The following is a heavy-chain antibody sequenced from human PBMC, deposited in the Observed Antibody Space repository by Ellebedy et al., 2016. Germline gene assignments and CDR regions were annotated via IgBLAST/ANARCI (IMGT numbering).Heavy chain of an antibody. CDR2: IIPYNGNT. V-gene: IGHV1-18*01. Sequence: ASVKVSCXASGYTFTTYDINWVRQAPGQGLEWMGWIIPYNGNTNYAQMLQGRVTMTTDTSTTTAYMELRSLRSDDTAVYYCARAVGGSGSYGMDVWGQGTTVTVSS. CDR1: GYTFTTYD. CDR3: ARAVGGSGSYGMDV. J-gene: IGHJ6*02. D-gene: IGHD3-10*01.